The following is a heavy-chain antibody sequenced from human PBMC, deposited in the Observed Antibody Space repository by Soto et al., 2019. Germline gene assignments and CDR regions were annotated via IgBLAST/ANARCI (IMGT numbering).Heavy chain of an antibody. J-gene: IGHJ6*02. CDR1: GGTFSSSA. Sequence: VQLVQSGAEVKKPGSSLKVSCKASGGTFSSSAFSWVRQAPGQGLEWMGGIMPIFRTADYAQKFQGRVTITADESTSTAYMELSSLRPEDTGVYYCAGDKDRQQLGGNYYYIMDVWGQGTTVTVSS. CDR3: AGDKDRQQLGGNYYYIMDV. V-gene: IGHV1-69*12. D-gene: IGHD3-3*02. CDR2: IMPIFRTA.